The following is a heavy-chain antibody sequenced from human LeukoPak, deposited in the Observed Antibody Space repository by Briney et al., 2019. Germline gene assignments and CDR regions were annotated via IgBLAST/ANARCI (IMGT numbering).Heavy chain of an antibody. D-gene: IGHD3-22*01. J-gene: IGHJ4*02. CDR3: AHRKNYYDSSVFDN. CDR1: GFSLNTRGVG. CDR2: IYWDDDR. Sequence: SGPTLVDPTQTLTLTCTFSGFSLNTRGVGVGWIRQPPGRALEWLALIYWDDDRRYSPSLKSRLTITKDTSRNQVVLTMTNMDPVDTATYFCAHRKNYYDSSVFDNWGQGTLVTVSS. V-gene: IGHV2-5*02.